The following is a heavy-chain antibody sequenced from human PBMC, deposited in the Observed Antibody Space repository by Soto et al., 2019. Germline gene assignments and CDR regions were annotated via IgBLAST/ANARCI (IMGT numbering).Heavy chain of an antibody. D-gene: IGHD3-16*02. CDR2: IAPGDSHT. CDR1: GDNFGDNFTSYW. J-gene: IGHJ6*02. Sequence: GEPLKISCQASGDNFGDNFTSYWVTWVRQVPGKGLEWMGRIAPGDSHTNYSPSFEGHVTISADKSIRTAYMRWNSLKTSDTAIYYCSTGISCTRYMCPFYNYGLDVWGQGTTVTVSS. V-gene: IGHV5-10-1*01. CDR3: STGISCTRYMCPFYNYGLDV.